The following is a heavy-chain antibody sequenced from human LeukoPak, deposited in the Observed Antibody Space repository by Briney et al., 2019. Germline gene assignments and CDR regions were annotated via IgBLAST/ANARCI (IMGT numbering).Heavy chain of an antibody. CDR1: GFTFSSYA. D-gene: IGHD2-21*01. J-gene: IGHJ4*02. V-gene: IGHV3-64*01. Sequence: PGGSLRLSCAASGFTFSSYAMPWVRQAPGKGLEYVSAISSNGGSIYYANSVKGRFTIYRDNSKTTLYLQMNSLRAEDTAVYYCAKDGTWTYCGGDCYYWGQGTLVTVSS. CDR2: ISSNGGSI. CDR3: AKDGTWTYCGGDCYY.